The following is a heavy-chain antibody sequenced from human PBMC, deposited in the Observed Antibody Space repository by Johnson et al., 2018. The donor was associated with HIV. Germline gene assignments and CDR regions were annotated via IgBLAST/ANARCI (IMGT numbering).Heavy chain of an antibody. D-gene: IGHD6-13*01. Sequence: QMQLVESGGGVVQPGGSLRLSCAASGFTFSSYAMHWVHQAPGKGLEWVAVISYDGSNKYYADSVKGRFTISRDNSKNTLYLQMNSLRAEDTAVYYCARGWQQRAFDIWGQGTMVTVSS. CDR3: ARGWQQRAFDI. CDR1: GFTFSSYA. CDR2: ISYDGSNK. J-gene: IGHJ3*02. V-gene: IGHV3-30*14.